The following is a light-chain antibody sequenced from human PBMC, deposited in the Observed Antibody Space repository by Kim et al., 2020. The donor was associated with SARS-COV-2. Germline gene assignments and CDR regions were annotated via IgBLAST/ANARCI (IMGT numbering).Light chain of an antibody. CDR3: QQYGSSPLT. Sequence: EIVLTQSPGTLSLSPGERVTLSCRASQSVSSSYLAWYQQKPGQAPRLLIYGASSRATRIPDRFSGSGSGTDFTLTISRLEPEDFAVYYCQQYGSSPLTFGGGTKVDIK. CDR1: QSVSSSY. V-gene: IGKV3-20*01. CDR2: GAS. J-gene: IGKJ4*01.